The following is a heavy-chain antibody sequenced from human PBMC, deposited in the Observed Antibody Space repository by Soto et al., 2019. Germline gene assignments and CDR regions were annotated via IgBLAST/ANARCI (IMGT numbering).Heavy chain of an antibody. V-gene: IGHV4-34*01. J-gene: IGHJ6*02. D-gene: IGHD4-17*01. CDR2: INHSGGT. Sequence: SETLSLTCAVSGGSFSDYHWSWIRQPPGKGLEWIGEINHSGGTNYNPSLKSRVTISVDTSKNQFSLRLSSVTAADTAVYYCARERGDYTYCGLDVWDQGTTVTVSS. CDR1: GGSFSDYH. CDR3: ARERGDYTYCGLDV.